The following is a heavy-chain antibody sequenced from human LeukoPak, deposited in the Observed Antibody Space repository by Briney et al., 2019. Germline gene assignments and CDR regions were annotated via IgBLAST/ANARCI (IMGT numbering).Heavy chain of an antibody. Sequence: SETLSLTCTVSGGSISSTSYYWGWIRQPPGKGLEYIGSIYYSGSTYYNPSLKSRVTISVDTSKSQFSLKLSSVTAADTAVYYCARSKGYNFDAFDIWGQGTMVTVSS. D-gene: IGHD5-24*01. J-gene: IGHJ3*02. CDR3: ARSKGYNFDAFDI. CDR2: IYYSGST. V-gene: IGHV4-39*07. CDR1: GGSISSTSYY.